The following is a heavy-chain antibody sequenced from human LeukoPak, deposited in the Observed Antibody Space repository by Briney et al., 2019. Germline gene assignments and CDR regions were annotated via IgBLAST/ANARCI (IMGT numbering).Heavy chain of an antibody. CDR2: IIPIFGTA. D-gene: IGHD6-6*01. CDR3: ARGKGSSTYRYYYGMDV. J-gene: IGHJ6*02. Sequence: GASVKVSCKASGYTFTSYGISWVRQAPGQGLEWMGGIIPIFGTANYAQKFQGRVTITADESTSTAYLELSSLRSDDTAVFYCARGKGSSTYRYYYGMDVWGQGTTVTVSS. CDR1: GYTFTSYG. V-gene: IGHV1-69*13.